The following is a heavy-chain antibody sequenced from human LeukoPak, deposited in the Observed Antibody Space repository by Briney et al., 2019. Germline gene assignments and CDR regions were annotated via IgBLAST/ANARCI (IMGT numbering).Heavy chain of an antibody. V-gene: IGHV1-2*06. D-gene: IGHD6-19*01. Sequence: EVSVKVSCKASGYIFADYYMHWMRQAPGQGLEWMGRISPNSGGTNYAQKFQGRVTMTRDTSISTAYMELSRLRSDDTAVYYCARAKQWLPYDYWGQGTLVTVSS. CDR3: ARAKQWLPYDY. CDR2: ISPNSGGT. J-gene: IGHJ4*02. CDR1: GYIFADYY.